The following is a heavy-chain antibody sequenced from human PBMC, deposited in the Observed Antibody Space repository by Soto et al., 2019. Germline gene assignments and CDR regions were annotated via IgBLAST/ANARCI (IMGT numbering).Heavy chain of an antibody. CDR1: GGTFSSYA. CDR2: IIPIFGTA. D-gene: IGHD6-6*01. CDR3: ARGRRARELRNWFDP. V-gene: IGHV1-69*01. Sequence: QVQLVQSGAEVKKPGSSVKVSCEAYGGTFSSYAISWVRQAPGQGLEWMGGIIPIFGTANYAQKFQGRVTITADESTSTAYMELSSLRSEDTAVYYCARGRRARELRNWFDPWGQGTLVTVSS. J-gene: IGHJ5*02.